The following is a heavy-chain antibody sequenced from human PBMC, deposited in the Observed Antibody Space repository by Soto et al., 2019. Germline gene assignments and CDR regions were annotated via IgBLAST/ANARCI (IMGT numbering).Heavy chain of an antibody. CDR1: GFTFSSYA. Sequence: GGSLRLSCAASGFTFSSYAMSWVRQAPGKGLEWVSAISGSGGSTYYADSVKGRFTISRDNSKNTLYLQMNSLRAEDTAVYYCAKLYYYDSSGYYDYWGQGTLVTVAS. CDR3: AKLYYYDSSGYYDY. D-gene: IGHD3-22*01. V-gene: IGHV3-23*01. CDR2: ISGSGGST. J-gene: IGHJ4*02.